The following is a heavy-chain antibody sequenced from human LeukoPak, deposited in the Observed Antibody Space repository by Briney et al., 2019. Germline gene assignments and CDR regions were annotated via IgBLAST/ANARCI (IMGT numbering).Heavy chain of an antibody. Sequence: PGGSLRLSCAASGFTFSDYYMSWIRQAPGKGLGWVSYISSSSSYTNYADSVKGRFTISRDNAKNSLYLQMNSLRAEDTAVYYWAKYLYNWNDGGSVDYWGQGTLVTVSS. V-gene: IGHV3-11*06. J-gene: IGHJ4*02. CDR3: AKYLYNWNDGGSVDY. CDR2: ISSSSSYT. D-gene: IGHD1-1*01. CDR1: GFTFSDYY.